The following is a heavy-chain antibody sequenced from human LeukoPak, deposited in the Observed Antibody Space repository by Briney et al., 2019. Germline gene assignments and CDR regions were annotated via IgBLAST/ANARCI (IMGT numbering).Heavy chain of an antibody. CDR3: ARGYHRGETNRAYFDC. CDR2: INHSGST. J-gene: IGHJ4*02. CDR1: GGSFSGYY. D-gene: IGHD1-14*01. V-gene: IGHV4-34*01. Sequence: PSETLSLTCAVYGGSFSGYYWSWIRQPPGKGLEWIGEINHSGSTNYNPSLKSRVTISVDTSKNQFSLKLSSVTAADTAVYYCARGYHRGETNRAYFDCWGQGTLVTVSS.